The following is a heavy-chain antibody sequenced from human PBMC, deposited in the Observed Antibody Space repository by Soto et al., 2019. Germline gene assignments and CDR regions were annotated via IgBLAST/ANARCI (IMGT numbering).Heavy chain of an antibody. CDR2: IYYSGST. CDR3: ARALLTYYYDSSGLGGNWFDP. V-gene: IGHV4-30-4*08. CDR1: DYW. J-gene: IGHJ5*02. Sequence: DYWMSWVRQAPGKGLEWIGYIYYSGSTYYNPSLKSRVTISVDTSKNQFSLKLSSVTAADTAVYYCARALLTYYYDSSGLGGNWFDPWGQGTLVTVSS. D-gene: IGHD3-22*01.